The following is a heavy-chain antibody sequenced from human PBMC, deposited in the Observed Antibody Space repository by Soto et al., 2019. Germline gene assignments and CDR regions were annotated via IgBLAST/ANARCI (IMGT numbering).Heavy chain of an antibody. CDR2: ISWNSGSI. D-gene: IGHD4-17*01. CDR1: GFTFDDYA. Sequence: GGSLRLSCAASGFTFDDYAMHWVRQAPGKGLEWVSGISWNSGSICYADSVKGRFTISRDNAKNSLYLQMNSLRAEDTALYYCAKAPYRLTVRSYYYMDVWGKGTTVTVSS. J-gene: IGHJ6*03. CDR3: AKAPYRLTVRSYYYMDV. V-gene: IGHV3-9*01.